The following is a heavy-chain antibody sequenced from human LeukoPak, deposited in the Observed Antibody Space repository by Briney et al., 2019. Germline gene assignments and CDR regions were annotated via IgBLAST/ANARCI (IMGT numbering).Heavy chain of an antibody. V-gene: IGHV4-61*01. J-gene: IGHJ4*02. D-gene: IGHD3-22*01. CDR1: GGSVSSGSSF. CDR3: ARDRNYYDSSGYYFAN. Sequence: SETLSLTCTVPGGSVSSGSSFWSWIRQPPGKGLEWIGYIYHSGNTNYNPSLKSRVTISVDTSKSQLSLKLNSVTAADTAVYYCARDRNYYDSSGYYFANWGQGTLVTVSS. CDR2: IYHSGNT.